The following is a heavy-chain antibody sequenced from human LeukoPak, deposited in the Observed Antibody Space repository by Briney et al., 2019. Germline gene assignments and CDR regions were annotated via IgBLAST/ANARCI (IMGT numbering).Heavy chain of an antibody. CDR1: GFTFSSYG. D-gene: IGHD6-19*01. Sequence: GGSLRLSCAASGFTFSSYGMHWARQAPGKGLEWVAVIWYDGSNKYYADSVKGRFTISRDNSKNTLYLQMNSLRAEDTAVYYCATFDSGLDAFDIWGQGTMVTVSS. CDR3: ATFDSGLDAFDI. CDR2: IWYDGSNK. J-gene: IGHJ3*02. V-gene: IGHV3-33*01.